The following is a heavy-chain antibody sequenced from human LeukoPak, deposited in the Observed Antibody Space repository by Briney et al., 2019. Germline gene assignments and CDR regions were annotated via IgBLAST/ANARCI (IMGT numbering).Heavy chain of an antibody. CDR1: GFTVSSNY. J-gene: IGHJ4*02. Sequence: GGSLRLSCAASGFTVSSNYMNWVRQAPGKGLEWVSSISSSSSYIYYADSVKGRFTISRDNAKNSLYLQMNSLRAEDTAVYYCARDGESSSWYNYFDYWGQGTLVTVSS. CDR3: ARDGESSSWYNYFDY. D-gene: IGHD6-13*01. CDR2: ISSSSSYI. V-gene: IGHV3-21*01.